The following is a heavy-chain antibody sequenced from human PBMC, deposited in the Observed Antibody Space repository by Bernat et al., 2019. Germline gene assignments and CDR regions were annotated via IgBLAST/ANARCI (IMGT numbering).Heavy chain of an antibody. D-gene: IGHD3-3*01. CDR2: ISASAGST. CDR3: ARGNDFWSGYYGMDV. CDR1: GFTFSSYA. J-gene: IGHJ6*02. Sequence: VQLLESGGGLIQPGGSLRLSCAASGFTFSSYAMSWVRQAPGKGLEWVSAISASAGSTYYADSVKGRFTVSRDNAKNTLYLQMNSLRAEDTAVYYCARGNDFWSGYYGMDVWGQGTTVTVSS. V-gene: IGHV3-23*01.